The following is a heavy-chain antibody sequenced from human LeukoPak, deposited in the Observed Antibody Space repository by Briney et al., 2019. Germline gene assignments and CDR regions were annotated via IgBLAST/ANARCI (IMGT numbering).Heavy chain of an antibody. J-gene: IGHJ1*01. CDR2: INAGNGNT. D-gene: IGHD3-22*01. Sequence: ASVKVSCKASGYTFATYAIHWVRQAPGQRLEWMGWINAGNGNTKYSQEFQGRVTITRDTSASTAYMGLSSLRSEDMAVYYCARATYYYDRSGYFHEYFQHWGQGTLVTVSS. V-gene: IGHV1-3*03. CDR1: GYTFATYA. CDR3: ARATYYYDRSGYFHEYFQH.